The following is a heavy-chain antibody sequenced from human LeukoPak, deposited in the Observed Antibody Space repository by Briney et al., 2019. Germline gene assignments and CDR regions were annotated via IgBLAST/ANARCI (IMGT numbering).Heavy chain of an antibody. D-gene: IGHD6-6*01. Sequence: GGSLRLSCAASGFTFSSYSMNWVRQAPGKGLEWVSSISSSSSYLYYADSVKGRFTISRDNAKNSLYLQMNSLRAEDTAVYYCAREDSTSIAAREMYYYYYMDVWGKGTTVTVSS. CDR2: ISSSSSYL. CDR1: GFTFSSYS. J-gene: IGHJ6*03. CDR3: AREDSTSIAAREMYYYYYMDV. V-gene: IGHV3-21*01.